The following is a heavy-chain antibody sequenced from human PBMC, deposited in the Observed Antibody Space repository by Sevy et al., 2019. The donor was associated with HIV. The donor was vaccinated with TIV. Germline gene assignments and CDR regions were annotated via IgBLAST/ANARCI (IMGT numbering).Heavy chain of an antibody. J-gene: IGHJ5*02. D-gene: IGHD4-17*01. CDR1: GFSLSTSGMG. CDR2: LYWDDDK. CDR3: AHGLYGDYANWFDP. Sequence: SGPTLVNPTQTLTLTCTFSGFSLSTSGMGVAWIRQPPGKALEWLALLYWDDDKRYSPSLKSRLTITKDTSKNQVVLTMTNMDPVDTGTYYCAHGLYGDYANWFDPWGQGTLVTVSS. V-gene: IGHV2-5*02.